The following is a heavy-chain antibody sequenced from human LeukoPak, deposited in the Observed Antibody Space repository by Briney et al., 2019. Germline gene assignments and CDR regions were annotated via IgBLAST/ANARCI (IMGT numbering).Heavy chain of an antibody. J-gene: IGHJ4*02. Sequence: PSETLSLTCAVYGGSFNGYYWSWIRQPPGKGLEWIGEINHSGSTNYNPSLKSRVTISVDTSKNQFSLKLSSVTAADTAVYYCAKDRGRYYDSSGHYWGYYFDSWGQGILVTVST. CDR2: INHSGST. CDR1: GGSFNGYY. V-gene: IGHV4-34*01. D-gene: IGHD3-22*01. CDR3: AKDRGRYYDSSGHYWGYYFDS.